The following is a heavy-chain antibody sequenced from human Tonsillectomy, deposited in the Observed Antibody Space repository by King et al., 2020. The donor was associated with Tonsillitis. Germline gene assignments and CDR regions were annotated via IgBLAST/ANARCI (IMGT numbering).Heavy chain of an antibody. V-gene: IGHV4-39*02. J-gene: IGHJ4*02. CDR1: GGSISSSSYY. Sequence: QLQESGPGLVKPSETLSVICTVSGGSISSSSYYWGWIRQPPGKGLEWTASIYYSGSTYYTPSLKSRVTISVDMSKNEFSLKLSSVTAADTAVYYCARDTPMGIDFWGQGTLVTVSS. D-gene: IGHD5-18*01. CDR2: IYYSGST. CDR3: ARDTPMGIDF.